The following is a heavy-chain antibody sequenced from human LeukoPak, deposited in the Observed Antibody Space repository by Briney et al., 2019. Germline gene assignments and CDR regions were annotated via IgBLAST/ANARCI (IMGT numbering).Heavy chain of an antibody. J-gene: IGHJ4*02. D-gene: IGHD6-13*01. CDR3: ASTFSAGSIRWEYFDY. Sequence: GGSLRLSCVASGFTFSSYSMNWVRQAPGKGLEWVSPISYTAGYIYYADSMKGRFTISRDNAGNSLYLQMNSLRVEDTAVYYCASTFSAGSIRWEYFDYWGQGALVTVSS. CDR2: ISYTAGYI. V-gene: IGHV3-21*06. CDR1: GFTFSSYS.